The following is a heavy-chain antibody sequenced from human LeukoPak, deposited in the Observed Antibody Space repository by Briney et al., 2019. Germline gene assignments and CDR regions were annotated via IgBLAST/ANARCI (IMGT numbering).Heavy chain of an antibody. CDR3: ARSAAVVLTRMVAFDI. D-gene: IGHD4/OR15-4a*01. V-gene: IGHV3-48*03. CDR1: GFTFSSYE. Sequence: GGSLRLSCAASGFTFSSYEMNWVRQAPGKGLEWVSYITNSDNTIYYADSVRGRFTISRDNAKNSLYLQMNSLRAEDTAVYYCARSAAVVLTRMVAFDIWGQGTMVTVSS. J-gene: IGHJ3*02. CDR2: ITNSDNTI.